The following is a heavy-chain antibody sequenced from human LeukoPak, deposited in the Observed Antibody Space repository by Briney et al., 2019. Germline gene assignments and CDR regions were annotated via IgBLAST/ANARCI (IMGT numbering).Heavy chain of an antibody. CDR2: IKQDGTEK. CDR3: TRDTGCPGGTCYSFYDY. CDR1: GFTFSNYW. D-gene: IGHD2-15*01. J-gene: IGHJ4*02. Sequence: GGSLRLSCAASGFTFSNYWMTWVRQAPGKGLEWVANIKQDGTEKYYVDSVKGRFTISRDNAENSLYLQRNSLRAEDTAVYYCTRDTGCPGGTCYSFYDYWGQGTLVTVSS. V-gene: IGHV3-7*01.